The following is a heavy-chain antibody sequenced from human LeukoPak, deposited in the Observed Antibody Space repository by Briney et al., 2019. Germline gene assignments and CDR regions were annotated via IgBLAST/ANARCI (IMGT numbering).Heavy chain of an antibody. CDR1: GFTFSSYS. Sequence: PGGSLRLSCAASGFTFSSYSMNWVRQAPGKGLEWVSSISSSSSYIYYADSVKGRFTISRDNAENSLYLQMNSLRAEDTAVYYCARAGEFGVVPAASVGYAFDIWGQGTMVTVSS. V-gene: IGHV3-21*01. CDR3: ARAGEFGVVPAASVGYAFDI. CDR2: ISSSSSYI. D-gene: IGHD2-2*01. J-gene: IGHJ3*02.